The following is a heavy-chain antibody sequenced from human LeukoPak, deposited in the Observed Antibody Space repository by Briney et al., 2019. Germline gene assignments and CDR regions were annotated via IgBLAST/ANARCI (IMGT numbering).Heavy chain of an antibody. J-gene: IGHJ3*02. D-gene: IGHD3-22*01. V-gene: IGHV1-69*04. CDR2: IIPILGIA. Sequence: SVKVSFKASGGTFSSYAISWVRQAPGQGLEWMGRIIPILGIANYAQKFQGRVTITADKSTSTAYMELSSLRSEDTVVYYCARAPYYYDSSGYLGAFDIWGQGTMVTVSS. CDR3: ARAPYYYDSSGYLGAFDI. CDR1: GGTFSSYA.